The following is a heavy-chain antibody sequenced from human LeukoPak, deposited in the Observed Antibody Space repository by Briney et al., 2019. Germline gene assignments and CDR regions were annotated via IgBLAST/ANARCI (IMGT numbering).Heavy chain of an antibody. CDR2: SYYTGNT. J-gene: IGHJ4*02. V-gene: IGHV4-31*03. D-gene: IGHD1-26*01. CDR1: GGSVNSDGYY. Sequence: SQTLSLTCTVSGGSVNSDGYYWSWIRQHPGTGLEWIGNSYYTGNTYYNPSLQSRLTMSVDTSKNQFSMTLSTVTAADTAIYYCARARHKGISGGNFDYWGPGTLVTVSS. CDR3: ARARHKGISGGNFDY.